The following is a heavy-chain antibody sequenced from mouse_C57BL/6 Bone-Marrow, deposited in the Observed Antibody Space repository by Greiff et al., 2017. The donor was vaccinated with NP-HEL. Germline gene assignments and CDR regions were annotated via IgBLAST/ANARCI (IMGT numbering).Heavy chain of an antibody. CDR1: GYTFTSYG. CDR2: IYPRSGNT. Sequence: VQLQQSGAELVRPGASVKLSCKASGYTFTSYGISWVKQRTGQGLEWIGEIYPRSGNTYYNEKFKGKATLTADKSSSTAYMELRSLTSEDSAVYFCARWRYHAWFAYWGQGTLVTVSA. CDR3: ARWRYHAWFAY. D-gene: IGHD2-14*01. V-gene: IGHV1-81*01. J-gene: IGHJ3*01.